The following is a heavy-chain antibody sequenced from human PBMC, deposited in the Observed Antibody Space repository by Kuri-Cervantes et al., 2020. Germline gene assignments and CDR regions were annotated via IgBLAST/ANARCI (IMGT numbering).Heavy chain of an antibody. CDR2: IIPIFGTA. CDR1: GGTLSSYA. J-gene: IGHJ4*02. V-gene: IGHV1-69*13. D-gene: IGHD3-22*01. Sequence: SVKVSCKASGGTLSSYAISWVRQAPGQGLEWMGGIIPIFGTANYAQKFQGRVTITADESTSTAYMELSSLRSEDTAVYYCARDRGYYDSSGYLGDEFDYWGQGTLVTVSS. CDR3: ARDRGYYDSSGYLGDEFDY.